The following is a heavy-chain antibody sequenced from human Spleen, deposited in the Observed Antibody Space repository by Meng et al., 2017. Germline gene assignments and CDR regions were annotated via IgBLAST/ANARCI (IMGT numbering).Heavy chain of an antibody. V-gene: IGHV4-4*02. CDR3: ARDSSSGYGLYFDY. J-gene: IGHJ4*02. Sequence: QVQRQESGPGLETPSRTLSLTCAVSGGSISSTNWWSWVRQPPGKGLEWIGEIHQSGSTNHNPSLKSRVTISVDKSKNQLSLKLSSVTAADTAVYYCARDSSSGYGLYFDYWGLGTLVTVSS. CDR1: GGSISSTNW. CDR2: IHQSGST. D-gene: IGHD3-22*01.